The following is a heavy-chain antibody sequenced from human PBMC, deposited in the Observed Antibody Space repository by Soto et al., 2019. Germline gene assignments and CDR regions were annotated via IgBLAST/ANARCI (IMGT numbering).Heavy chain of an antibody. V-gene: IGHV3-48*03. Sequence: GGSLRLSCVASGFTFSSYEMTWVRQAPGKELEWVSDINKSGSNIYSADSVKGRFTISRDNARNSLYLQMNSLRGEDMAVYYCARIRRTFDSYGLDVWGQGTTVTVSS. J-gene: IGHJ6*02. CDR1: GFTFSSYE. CDR2: INKSGSNI. D-gene: IGHD2-2*03. CDR3: ARIRRTFDSYGLDV.